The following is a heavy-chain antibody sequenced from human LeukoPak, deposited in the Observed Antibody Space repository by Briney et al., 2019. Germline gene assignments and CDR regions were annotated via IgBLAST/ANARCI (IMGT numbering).Heavy chain of an antibody. Sequence: SETLSLTCTVSGGSINGYQWSWIRQPAGKGLEWIGRIYTSGSTNYNPSLKSRVTMSVDTYKNQFSLKLSSVTAADTAMYYCARGYYDRSGHSPFDALDIWGQGTMVTVSS. D-gene: IGHD3-22*01. CDR2: IYTSGST. CDR3: ARGYYDRSGHSPFDALDI. V-gene: IGHV4-4*07. CDR1: GGSINGYQ. J-gene: IGHJ3*02.